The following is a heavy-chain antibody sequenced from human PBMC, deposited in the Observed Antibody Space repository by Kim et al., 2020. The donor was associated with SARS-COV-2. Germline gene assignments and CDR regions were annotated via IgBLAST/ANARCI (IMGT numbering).Heavy chain of an antibody. CDR1: GYSFTSYW. D-gene: IGHD3-22*01. CDR3: ASYGDSSGYYYDHRY. Sequence: GESLKISCKGSGYSFTSYWISWVRQMPGKGLEWMGRIDPSDSYTNYSPSFQGHVTISADKSISTAYLQWSSLKASDTAMYYCASYGDSSGYYYDHRYWGQGTLVTVSS. CDR2: IDPSDSYT. J-gene: IGHJ4*02. V-gene: IGHV5-10-1*01.